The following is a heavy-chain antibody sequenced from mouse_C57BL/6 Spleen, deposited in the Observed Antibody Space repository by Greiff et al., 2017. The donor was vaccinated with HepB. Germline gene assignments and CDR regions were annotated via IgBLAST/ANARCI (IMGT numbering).Heavy chain of an antibody. Sequence: QVQLQQPGAELVMPGASVKLSCKASGYTFTSYWMHWVKQRPGQGLEWIGEIDPSDSYTNYNQKFKGKSTLTVDKSSSTAYMQLSSLTSEDSAVYYCARSTMAPYWYFDVWGTGTTVTVSS. CDR3: ARSTMAPYWYFDV. J-gene: IGHJ1*03. V-gene: IGHV1-69*01. CDR2: IDPSDSYT. D-gene: IGHD2-1*01. CDR1: GYTFTSYW.